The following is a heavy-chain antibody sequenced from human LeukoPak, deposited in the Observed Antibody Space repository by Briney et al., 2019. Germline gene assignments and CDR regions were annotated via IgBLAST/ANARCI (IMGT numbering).Heavy chain of an antibody. V-gene: IGHV3-21*01. CDR2: IDYDGSHI. Sequence: GGSLRLSCAGSGFTFSTSAMNWIRQVTGKGLEWVSSIDYDGSHIYYSASVKGRYSISRDNARDSVYLQMDSLRAEDTAVYYCARDPERYLRTGHYDYWGQGTLVIVSS. CDR3: ARDPERYLRTGHYDY. CDR1: GFTFSTSA. D-gene: IGHD3-10*02. J-gene: IGHJ4*02.